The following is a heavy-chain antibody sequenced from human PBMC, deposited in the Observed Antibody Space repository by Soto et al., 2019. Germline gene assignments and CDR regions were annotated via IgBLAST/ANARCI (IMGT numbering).Heavy chain of an antibody. J-gene: IGHJ5*02. Sequence: QVQLQESGPGLVKPSETLSLTCILSGGSLSNYYWSWVRQTPGKGLEWIGYIYYSGSTTYKHNPSLESRVTISGDASKNQFALRLRSVTAADTAIYYCARFPDYCAYVAPWGQGTLVTVSS. D-gene: IGHD4-17*01. CDR2: IYYSGST. CDR3: ARFPDYCAYVAP. CDR1: GGSLSNYY. V-gene: IGHV4-59*12.